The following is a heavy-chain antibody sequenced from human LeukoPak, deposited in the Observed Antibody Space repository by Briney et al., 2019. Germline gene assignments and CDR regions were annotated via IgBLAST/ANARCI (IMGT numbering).Heavy chain of an antibody. D-gene: IGHD6-13*01. Sequence: GGSLRLSCAASGFTVSRYWMSWVRQAPGKGLEWVANIKQDGSEKYYVDSVKGRFTISRDNAKNSLYLQMNSLRVDDTAVYYCAKHQSAAAAGDYWGQGTLVTVSS. J-gene: IGHJ4*02. V-gene: IGHV3-7*05. CDR2: IKQDGSEK. CDR3: AKHQSAAAAGDY. CDR1: GFTVSRYW.